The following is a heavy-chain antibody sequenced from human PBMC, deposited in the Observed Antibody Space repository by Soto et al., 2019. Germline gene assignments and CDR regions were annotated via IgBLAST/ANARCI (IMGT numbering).Heavy chain of an antibody. Sequence: GESLKISCKGSGYSFTSYWIGWVRQMPGKGLEWMGIIYPGDSDTRYSPSFQGQVTISADKSISTAYLQWSSLKASDTAMYYCARQLSAVAGDDALDIWGQGTTVTVSS. CDR3: ARQLSAVAGDDALDI. D-gene: IGHD6-19*01. CDR1: GYSFTSYW. CDR2: IYPGDSDT. J-gene: IGHJ3*02. V-gene: IGHV5-51*01.